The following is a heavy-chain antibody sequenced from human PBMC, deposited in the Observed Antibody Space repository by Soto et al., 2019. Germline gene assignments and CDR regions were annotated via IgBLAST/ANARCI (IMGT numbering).Heavy chain of an antibody. CDR2: IYWNDDK. V-gene: IGHV2-5*01. J-gene: IGHJ5*02. CDR3: AHRRGGRCSHTSCYNWFDP. D-gene: IGHD2-2*01. CDR1: GFSLSSSGEG. Sequence: QITLKESGPTLVKPTQTLTLTCTFSGFSLSSSGEGVGWIRQPPGKALEWLALIYWNDDKRYSPSLQSRLTITKDTSREQVVLTTTNLDPVDTATYYCAHRRGGRCSHTSCYNWFDPWGQGTLVTVSS.